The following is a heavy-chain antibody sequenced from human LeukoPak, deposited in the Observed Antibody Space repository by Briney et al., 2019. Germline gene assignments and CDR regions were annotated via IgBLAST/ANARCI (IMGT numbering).Heavy chain of an antibody. CDR3: VRWQYCGVNCFFSAFDI. CDR1: GGSISNSY. V-gene: IGHV4-59*01. J-gene: IGHJ3*02. D-gene: IGHD2-21*01. CDR2: IHHSGNT. Sequence: SETLSLTCTVSGGSISNSYWSWIRQSPGKGLEWIGYIHHSGNTNSSPPLQSRVTILVDTPKNQFSLKLSSVCAADTAVYYCVRWQYCGVNCFFSAFDIWGQGTMVTVSS.